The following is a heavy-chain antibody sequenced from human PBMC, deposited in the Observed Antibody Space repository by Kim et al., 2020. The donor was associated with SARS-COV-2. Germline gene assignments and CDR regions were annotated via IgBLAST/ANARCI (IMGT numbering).Heavy chain of an antibody. J-gene: IGHJ3*02. D-gene: IGHD1-1*01. Sequence: GGSLRLSCAASGFTFSSYGMHWVRQAPGKGLEWVAVISYDGSNKYYADSVKGRFTISRDNSKNTLYLQMNSLRAEDTAVYYCAKERLFPGTTPAGYAFDIWGQGTMVTVSS. CDR1: GFTFSSYG. CDR2: ISYDGSNK. V-gene: IGHV3-30*18. CDR3: AKERLFPGTTPAGYAFDI.